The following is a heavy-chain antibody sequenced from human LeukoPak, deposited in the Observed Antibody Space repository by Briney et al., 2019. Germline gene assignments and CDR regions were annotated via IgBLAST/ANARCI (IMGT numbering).Heavy chain of an antibody. Sequence: GGSLRLSCVTSGFSMGSYGMHWLRQAPGKGLEWVTGVWFDGRQTYYADSVKGRFILSRDNPKNTLYLQMNSLRTEDTAIYYCARDLTFFALSPWGQGTLVTVSS. CDR2: VWFDGRQT. D-gene: IGHD3-3*02. CDR3: ARDLTFFALSP. J-gene: IGHJ4*01. V-gene: IGHV3-33*01. CDR1: GFSMGSYG.